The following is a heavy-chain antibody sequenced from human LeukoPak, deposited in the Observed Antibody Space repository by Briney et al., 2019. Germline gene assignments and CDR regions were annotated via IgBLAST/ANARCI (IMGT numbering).Heavy chain of an antibody. CDR3: TRYNNDHFDY. Sequence: GGSLRLSCAGSGFTFGGYVMHWFRQTPGKGLEWVAVIAYDGSSAFYADSAKGRFTISRDNSKNTMSVQMDDLRAEDTAVYYCTRYNNDHFDYWGQGTLVTVSS. CDR1: GFTFGGYV. CDR2: IAYDGSSA. V-gene: IGHV3-33*01. D-gene: IGHD1-14*01. J-gene: IGHJ4*02.